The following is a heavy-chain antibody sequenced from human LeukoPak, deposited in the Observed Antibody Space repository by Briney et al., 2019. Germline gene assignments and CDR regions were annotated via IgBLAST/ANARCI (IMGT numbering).Heavy chain of an antibody. CDR3: TTRYSYGYYYMDV. D-gene: IGHD5-18*01. V-gene: IGHV3-15*01. Sequence: GGSLRLSCAASGLTFSNAWMSWVRQAPGKGLEWVGRIKSKTDGGTTDYAAPVKGRFTISRDDSKNTLYLQMNSLKTEDTAVYYCTTRYSYGYYYMDVWGKGTTVTVSS. CDR1: GLTFSNAW. J-gene: IGHJ6*03. CDR2: IKSKTDGGTT.